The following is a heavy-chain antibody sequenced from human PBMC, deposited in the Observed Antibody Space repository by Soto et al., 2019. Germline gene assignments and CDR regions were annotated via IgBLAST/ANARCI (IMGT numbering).Heavy chain of an antibody. CDR2: IIPIFGTA. V-gene: IGHV1-69*01. D-gene: IGHD2-15*01. Sequence: QVQLVQSGAEVKKPGSSVKVSCKASGGTFSSYAISWVRQAPGQGLEWMGGIIPIFGTANYAQKFQGRVTITADECTSTAYMELSSLRSGDTAVYYCASRGGYCSGGSCYRLDYCGQGTLVTVSS. CDR1: GGTFSSYA. J-gene: IGHJ4*02. CDR3: ASRGGYCSGGSCYRLDY.